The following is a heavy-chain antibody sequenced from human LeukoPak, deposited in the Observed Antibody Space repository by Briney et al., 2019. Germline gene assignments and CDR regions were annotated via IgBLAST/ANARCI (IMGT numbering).Heavy chain of an antibody. D-gene: IGHD2-2*01. Sequence: SVKVSCKASGGTFSSYAISWVRQAPGQGLEWMGRIIPILGIANYAQKFQGRVTITADKSTSTAYMELSSLRSEDTAVYYCARPYCSSTSCYWGNYYFDYWGQGTLVTVSS. V-gene: IGHV1-69*04. CDR1: GGTFSSYA. CDR3: ARPYCSSTSCYWGNYYFDY. CDR2: IIPILGIA. J-gene: IGHJ4*02.